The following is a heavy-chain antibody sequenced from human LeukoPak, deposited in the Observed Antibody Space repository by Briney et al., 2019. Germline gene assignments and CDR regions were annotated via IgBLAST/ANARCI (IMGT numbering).Heavy chain of an antibody. CDR3: ARDYRRRFDY. CDR2: INHSGST. Sequence: SETLSLTCTVSSVSISSSNSYWGWIRQPPGKGLEWIGEINHSGSTNYNPSLKSRVTISVDTSKKQFSLKLSSVTAANTAVYYCARDYRRRFDYWGQGTLVTVSS. J-gene: IGHJ4*02. V-gene: IGHV4-39*07. D-gene: IGHD3-16*02. CDR1: SVSISSSNSY.